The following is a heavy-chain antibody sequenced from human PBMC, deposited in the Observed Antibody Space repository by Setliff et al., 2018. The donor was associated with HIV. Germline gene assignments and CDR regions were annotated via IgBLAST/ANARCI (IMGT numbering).Heavy chain of an antibody. CDR3: ARKKSPVLEYFDWLKPRHVFDV. D-gene: IGHD3-9*01. CDR2: IAPNLRMP. Sequence: SVKVSCKTSGGTFNTYPIAWVRQAPGQGLEWMGGIAPNLRMPNYIQKFKGRLTITADESTSTVYMELTNLRSEDTAMYYCARKKSPVLEYFDWLKPRHVFDVWGQGTVVT. J-gene: IGHJ3*01. V-gene: IGHV1-69*10. CDR1: GGTFNTYP.